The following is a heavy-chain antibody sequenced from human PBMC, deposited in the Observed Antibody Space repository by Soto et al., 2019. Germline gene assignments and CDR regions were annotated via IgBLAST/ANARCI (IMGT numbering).Heavy chain of an antibody. Sequence: GGSLRLSCAASGFTFSSYAMSWVRQAPGKGLEWVSAISGSGGSTYYADSVKGRFTISRDNSKNTLYLQMNSLRAEDTAVYYCAKDLTMVRGVIITFDYWGQGTLVTVSS. D-gene: IGHD3-10*01. V-gene: IGHV3-23*01. J-gene: IGHJ4*02. CDR1: GFTFSSYA. CDR2: ISGSGGST. CDR3: AKDLTMVRGVIITFDY.